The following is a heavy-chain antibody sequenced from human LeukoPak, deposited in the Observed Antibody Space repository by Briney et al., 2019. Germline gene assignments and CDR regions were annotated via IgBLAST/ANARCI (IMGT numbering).Heavy chain of an antibody. CDR2: ISWDGGST. CDR1: GFTFDDYT. D-gene: IGHD2-21*02. J-gene: IGHJ1*01. CDR3: ASAGVTAILYFQH. V-gene: IGHV3-43*01. Sequence: GGSLRLSCAASGFTFDDYTMHWVRQAPGKGLEWVSLISWDGGSTYYADSVKGRFTISRDNSKNTLYLQMNSLRAEDTAVYYCASAGVTAILYFQHWGQGTLVTVSS.